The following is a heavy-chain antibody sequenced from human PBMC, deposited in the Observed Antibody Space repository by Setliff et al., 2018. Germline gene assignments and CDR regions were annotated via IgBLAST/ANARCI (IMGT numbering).Heavy chain of an antibody. D-gene: IGHD3-10*01. J-gene: IGHJ6*03. CDR1: GGSFNVYF. Sequence: SETLSLTCAVYGGSFNVYFWSWIRQPPGKGLEWIGEISHSGSTNYNPSLNSRVTISADTSKNQFSLNLSSVTAADTAAYYCARDNRARHYMDVWGKGTTVTVSS. CDR3: ARDNRARHYMDV. V-gene: IGHV4-34*01. CDR2: ISHSGST.